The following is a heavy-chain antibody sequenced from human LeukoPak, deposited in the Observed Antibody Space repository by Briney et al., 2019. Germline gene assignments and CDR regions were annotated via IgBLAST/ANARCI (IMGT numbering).Heavy chain of an antibody. CDR2: IYYNGRT. CDR3: ARNRDGYNSFDY. V-gene: IGHV4-59*01. D-gene: IGHD5-24*01. CDR1: GGSISSYY. J-gene: IGHJ4*02. Sequence: PSETLSLTCTVSGGSISSYYWSWVRQPPGKGLEWIGYIYYNGRTNYNPSLKSRVAISVDTSKNQFSLKLSSVTAADTAVYYCARNRDGYNSFDYWGQGTLVTVSS.